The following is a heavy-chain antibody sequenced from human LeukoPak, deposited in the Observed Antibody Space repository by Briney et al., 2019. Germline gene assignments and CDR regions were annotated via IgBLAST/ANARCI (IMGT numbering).Heavy chain of an antibody. D-gene: IGHD4-17*01. J-gene: IGHJ4*02. CDR3: AKDPTTVTTGPGYYFDY. CDR1: GFTFSSYG. CDR2: ISYDGSNK. Sequence: PGRSLRLSCAASGFTFSSYGMHWVRQAPGKGLEWVAVISYDGSNKYYADSVKGRFTISRDNSKNTLYLQMNSLRAEDTAVYYCAKDPTTVTTGPGYYFDYWGQGTLVTVSS. V-gene: IGHV3-30*18.